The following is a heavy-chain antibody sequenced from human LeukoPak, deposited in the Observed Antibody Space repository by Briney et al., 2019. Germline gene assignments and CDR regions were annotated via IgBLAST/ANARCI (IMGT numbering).Heavy chain of an antibody. CDR1: GGTFSSYA. CDR2: LSTYNGNT. Sequence: ASVTVSFMASGGTFSSYAISWVRQAPGQALEWMGWLSTYNGNTDYAQKFQGRVTMTTDTSTSTAYMELRSLRSDDTAVYYCAREEGAPIAAANIWGLGTMVTASS. D-gene: IGHD6-13*01. CDR3: AREEGAPIAAANI. V-gene: IGHV1-18*01. J-gene: IGHJ3*02.